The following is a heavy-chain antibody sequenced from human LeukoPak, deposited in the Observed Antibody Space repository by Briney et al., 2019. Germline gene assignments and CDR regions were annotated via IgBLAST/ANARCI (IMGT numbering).Heavy chain of an antibody. D-gene: IGHD4-11*01. CDR3: ATSLSVPVTHFDY. CDR1: GYKFIDFG. Sequence: AASVKVSCKASGYKFIDFGITWVRQAPGQGLEWMGRLTPILDTPNYAQKFQGRVTFTADEATSTAYMELRSLRFEDTAVYYCATSLSVPVTHFDYWGQGSLVTVSS. J-gene: IGHJ4*02. V-gene: IGHV1-69*13. CDR2: LTPILDTP.